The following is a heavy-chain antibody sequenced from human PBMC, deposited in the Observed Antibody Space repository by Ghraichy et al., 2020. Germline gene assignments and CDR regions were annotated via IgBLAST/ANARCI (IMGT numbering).Heavy chain of an antibody. J-gene: IGHJ4*02. CDR1: GGSISSGGYY. D-gene: IGHD3-3*01. V-gene: IGHV4-31*03. CDR3: ARDGLRSGKPLDY. CDR2: IYYSGST. Sequence: SETLSLTCTVSGGSISSGGYYWSWIRQHPGKGLEWIGYIYYSGSTYYNPSLKSRVTISVDTSKNQFSLKLSSVTAADTAVYYCARDGLRSGKPLDYWGQGTLVTVSS.